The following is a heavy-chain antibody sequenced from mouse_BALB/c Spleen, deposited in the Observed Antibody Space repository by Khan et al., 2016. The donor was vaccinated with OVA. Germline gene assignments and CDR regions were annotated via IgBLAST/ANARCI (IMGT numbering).Heavy chain of an antibody. CDR2: IWSDGST. D-gene: IGHD2-14*01. CDR1: GFSLTSYG. CDR3: ARHDRYFYAVDY. Sequence: VQLVESGPGLVAPSQSLSITCTISGFSLTSYGVHWVRQPPGKGLEWLVVIWSDGSTTYNSALKSRLSISKDNSKSQVFLKMNSLQTYDTAMYYCARHDRYFYAVDYWGQGTSVTVSS. J-gene: IGHJ4*01. V-gene: IGHV2-6-1*01.